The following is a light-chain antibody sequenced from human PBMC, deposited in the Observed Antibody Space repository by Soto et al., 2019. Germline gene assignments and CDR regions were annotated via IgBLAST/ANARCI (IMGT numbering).Light chain of an antibody. V-gene: IGKV1-27*01. CDR2: AAS. CDR3: QKYNSAPPMVT. Sequence: DIQMTQSPSSLSASVGDRVTITCRASQGISNYLAWYQQKPGKVPKLLIYAASTLQSGVPSRYSGSGSGTDFTLTISSLQPEDVATYYCQKYNSAPPMVTFGPGTKADIK. CDR1: QGISNY. J-gene: IGKJ3*01.